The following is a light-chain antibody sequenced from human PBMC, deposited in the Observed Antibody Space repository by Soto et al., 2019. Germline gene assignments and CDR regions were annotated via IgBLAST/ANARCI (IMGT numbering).Light chain of an antibody. Sequence: ETVMTQSPLFLPVTPGEPASISCRASQSLMVSVGRNYLDWFLQKPGQSPQLLIYLASNRASGVPDRFSGSGSGTHFTLNINRVEAEDVGIYYCVQGLRSPRTFGQGTKVDIK. CDR1: QSLMVSVGRNY. CDR3: VQGLRSPRT. CDR2: LAS. J-gene: IGKJ1*01. V-gene: IGKV2-28*01.